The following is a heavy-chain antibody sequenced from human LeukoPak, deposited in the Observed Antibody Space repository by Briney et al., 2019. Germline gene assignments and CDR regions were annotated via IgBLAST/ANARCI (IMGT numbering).Heavy chain of an antibody. J-gene: IGHJ5*02. CDR3: ARGFTAMVA. CDR1: GGSISSYY. D-gene: IGHD5-18*01. V-gene: IGHV4-59*01. CDR2: IYYSGST. Sequence: SETLSLTCTVSGGSISSYYWSWIRQPPGKGLEWIGYIYYSGSTNYNPSLKSRVTISVDTSKNHFSLKLRSVTAADTAVYYCARGFTAMVAWGQGTLVTVSS.